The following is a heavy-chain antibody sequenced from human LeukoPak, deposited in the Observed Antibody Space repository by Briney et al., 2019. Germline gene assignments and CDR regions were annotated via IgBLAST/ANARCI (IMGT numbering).Heavy chain of an antibody. CDR1: GYTFTSYD. D-gene: IGHD6-19*01. Sequence: ASVKVSCKASGYTFTSYDINWVRQATGQGLEWMGWMNPNSGNTGYAQKFQGRVTMTRNTSISTAYMELSSLRAEDTAVYYCARPTSSGWYGIRYFDYWGQGTLVTVSS. CDR2: MNPNSGNT. CDR3: ARPTSSGWYGIRYFDY. V-gene: IGHV1-8*01. J-gene: IGHJ4*02.